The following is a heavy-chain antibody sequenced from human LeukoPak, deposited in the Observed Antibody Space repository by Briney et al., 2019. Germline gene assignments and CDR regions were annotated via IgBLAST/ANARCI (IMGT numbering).Heavy chain of an antibody. CDR1: GGSFSGYY. CDR3: ASSRTIFGVVLYPDY. Sequence: PSETLSLTCAVYGGSFSGYYWSWIRQPPGKGLEWIGEINHSGSTNYNPSLKSRVTISVDTSKNQFSLKLSSVTAADTAVYYCASSRTIFGVVLYPDYWGQGTLVTVSS. CDR2: INHSGST. V-gene: IGHV4-34*01. J-gene: IGHJ4*02. D-gene: IGHD3-3*01.